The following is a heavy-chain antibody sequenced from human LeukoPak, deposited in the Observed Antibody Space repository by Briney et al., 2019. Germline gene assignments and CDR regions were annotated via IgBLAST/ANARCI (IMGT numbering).Heavy chain of an antibody. CDR3: DY. Sequence: SETLSLTWTVSGGSISSYYWSWIRQPPGKGLEWIGYIYYSGSTNYNPSLKSRVTISVDTSKNTAVYYCAREGDYGDHHHYFDYWGQGTLVTVSS. V-gene: IGHV4-59*01. CDR2: IYYSGST. J-gene: IGHJ4*02. CDR1: GGSISSYY. D-gene: IGHD4-17*01.